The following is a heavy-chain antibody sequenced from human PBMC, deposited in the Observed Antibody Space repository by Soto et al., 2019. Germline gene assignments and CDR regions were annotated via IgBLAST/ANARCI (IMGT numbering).Heavy chain of an antibody. D-gene: IGHD2-15*01. J-gene: IGHJ4*02. CDR1: GYTFTSYY. CDR2: INPSGST. V-gene: IGHV1-46*03. CDR3: ARVYCSGGNCYSIDY. Sequence: QVQLVQSGAEVKKPGASVKVSCKASGYTFTSYYLHWVRQAPGQGLEWMGIINPSGSTSYAQKFQGRVTMNRDTSTSTVYMELSSLRSEDTAVYYCARVYCSGGNCYSIDYWGQGTLGTVSS.